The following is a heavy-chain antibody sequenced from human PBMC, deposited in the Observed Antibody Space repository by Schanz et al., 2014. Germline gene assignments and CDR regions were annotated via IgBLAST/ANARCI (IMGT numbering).Heavy chain of an antibody. Sequence: QVQLVQSGPEVKKPGSSVKVSCQAFGDTFSKYNIMWVRQVPGQGLEWMGKIIPVLNIATYAQKLQGRVTMTTDTSTGTAYMELRSLRSDDTALYYCTRGGYSYALSAFDIWGQGTMVTVSS. J-gene: IGHJ3*02. V-gene: IGHV1-69*02. CDR2: IIPVLNIA. D-gene: IGHD5-18*01. CDR3: TRGGYSYALSAFDI. CDR1: GDTFSKYN.